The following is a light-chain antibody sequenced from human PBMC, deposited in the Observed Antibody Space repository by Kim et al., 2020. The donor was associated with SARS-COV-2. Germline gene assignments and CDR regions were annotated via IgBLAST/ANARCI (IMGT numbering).Light chain of an antibody. V-gene: IGKV3D-15*01. CDR1: QSVNNR. J-gene: IGKJ4*01. CDR3: QQCNNWPLT. Sequence: EIVMTQSPATLSVSPGERATLSCRASQSVNNRLAWYQQKPGQAPRLLIYGASTRATGIPVRFSGSGSGTEFTLTISSLQSEDFAVYYCQQCNNWPLTFGGGTKVDIK. CDR2: GAS.